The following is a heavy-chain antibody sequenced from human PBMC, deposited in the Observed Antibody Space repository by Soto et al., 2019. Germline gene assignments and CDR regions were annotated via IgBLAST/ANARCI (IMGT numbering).Heavy chain of an antibody. V-gene: IGHV4-30-4*01. CDR3: ARVVRFCISPSCSGRNWFDP. CDR1: GGSISSGDYY. J-gene: IGHJ5*02. Sequence: QVQLQESGPGLVEPSQTLSLTCSVFGGSISSGDYYWSWIRQPPGKGLEWIGYMFYVGATYYNPSLKSRVTIAVDTSKNPFSLKLKSVTAADTTVYHCARVVRFCISPSCSGRNWFDPWGQGTLVTVTS. D-gene: IGHD2-2*01. CDR2: MFYVGAT.